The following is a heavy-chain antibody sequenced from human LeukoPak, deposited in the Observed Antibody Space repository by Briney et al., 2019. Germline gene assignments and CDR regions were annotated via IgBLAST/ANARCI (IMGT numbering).Heavy chain of an antibody. Sequence: GRSLRLSCAASGFTFSSYGMHWVRQAPGKGLEWVAVISYDGSNKYYVDSVKGRFTISRDNSKNTLYLQMSSLRAEDTAMYYCAKDRSSGWYSFQHWGQGTLVSVSS. J-gene: IGHJ1*01. V-gene: IGHV3-30*18. CDR1: GFTFSSYG. D-gene: IGHD6-19*01. CDR2: ISYDGSNK. CDR3: AKDRSSGWYSFQH.